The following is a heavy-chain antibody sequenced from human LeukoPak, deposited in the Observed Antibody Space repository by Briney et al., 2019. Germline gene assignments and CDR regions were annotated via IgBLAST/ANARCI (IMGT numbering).Heavy chain of an antibody. V-gene: IGHV3-15*04. Sequence: GGSLKLSCAASGFTFNYAWMSWVRQVPGKGLEWVGQTVSEIDGGTTDYATPVKGRFTISRDDSKSTLYLQMNSLKIEDTAVYYCTTDEDWNYARKDVWGQGATVIVSS. D-gene: IGHD1-7*01. CDR3: TTDEDWNYARKDV. CDR2: TVSEIDGGTT. J-gene: IGHJ6*02. CDR1: GFTFNYAW.